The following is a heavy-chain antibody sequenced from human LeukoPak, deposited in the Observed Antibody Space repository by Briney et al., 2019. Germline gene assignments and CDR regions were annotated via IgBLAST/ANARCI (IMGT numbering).Heavy chain of an antibody. CDR3: ARMPGTALEIDY. D-gene: IGHD6-13*01. CDR1: GFPFSSYG. Sequence: GGSLRLSCAASGFPFSSYGMHWVRQAPGKGLEWVSAISGSGGYTYHADSVKGRFTISRDNSKNTLYLQMNSLRAEDTAVYYCARMPGTALEIDYWGQGTLVTVSS. CDR2: ISGSGGYT. V-gene: IGHV3-23*01. J-gene: IGHJ4*02.